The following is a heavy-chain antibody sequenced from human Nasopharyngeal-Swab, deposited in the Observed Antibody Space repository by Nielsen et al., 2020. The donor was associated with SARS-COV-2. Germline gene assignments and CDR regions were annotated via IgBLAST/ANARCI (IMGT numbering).Heavy chain of an antibody. CDR2: IGSSGSSGTTI. CDR1: GFTFSDYY. V-gene: IGHV3-11*01. CDR3: AKGNTYRPEDH. Sequence: GESLKISCAASGFTFSDYYMSWIRQAPGKGPEWVSYIGSSGSSGTTIYYADSVKGRFTISRDNAKNSLYLQMDSLRAEDTAVYYCAKGNTYRPEDHWGQGTLVTVSS. J-gene: IGHJ4*02. D-gene: IGHD3-16*02.